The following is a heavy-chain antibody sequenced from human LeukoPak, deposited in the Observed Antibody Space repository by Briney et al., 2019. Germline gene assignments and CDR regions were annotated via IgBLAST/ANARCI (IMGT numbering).Heavy chain of an antibody. J-gene: IGHJ3*02. CDR2: TNHSGST. CDR3: ASCATYYYDSSGYCDAFDI. D-gene: IGHD3-22*01. V-gene: IGHV4-34*01. CDR1: GGSFSGYY. Sequence: SETLSLTCAVYGGSFSGYYWSWIRQPPGKELEWIGETNHSGSTNYNPPLRSRVTISVDTSKNQFSLKLSSVPAADTAVYYCASCATYYYDSSGYCDAFDIWGQGTMVTVSS.